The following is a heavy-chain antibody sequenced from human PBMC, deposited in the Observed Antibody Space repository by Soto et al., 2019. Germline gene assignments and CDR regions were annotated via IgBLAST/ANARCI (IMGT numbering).Heavy chain of an antibody. D-gene: IGHD5-18*01. CDR1: GGSISSGDYY. Sequence: PSATLSLTCTVSGGSISSGDYYWGWIRQPPGKGLEGIGCIFYSVNPYYNPSHKSRVTISVDQPKNQYSLKLRSVTAAATAVYYCARDGGYRYGQALFDYWGQRTLVTVSS. CDR3: ARDGGYRYGQALFDY. V-gene: IGHV4-30-4*01. J-gene: IGHJ4*02. CDR2: IFYSVNP.